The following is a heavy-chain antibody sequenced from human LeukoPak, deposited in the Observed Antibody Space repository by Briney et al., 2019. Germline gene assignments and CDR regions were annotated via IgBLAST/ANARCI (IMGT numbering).Heavy chain of an antibody. V-gene: IGHV3-30*02. CDR2: IRYDGSNK. CDR3: AKPQALGGITMVRAFDY. D-gene: IGHD3-10*01. J-gene: IGHJ4*02. CDR1: GFTFSSYG. Sequence: GVSLRLSCAASGFTFSSYGMHWVRQAPGKGLEWVAFIRYDGSNKYYADSVKGRFTISRDNSKNTLYLQMNSLRAEDTAVYYCAKPQALGGITMVRAFDYWGQGTLVTVSS.